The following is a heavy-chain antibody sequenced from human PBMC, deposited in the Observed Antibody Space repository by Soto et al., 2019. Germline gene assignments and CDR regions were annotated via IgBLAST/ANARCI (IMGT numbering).Heavy chain of an antibody. V-gene: IGHV3-21*01. J-gene: IGHJ4*02. CDR3: ARTLSESFY. CDR1: GFTFGSYS. CDR2: ISSSSAYI. Sequence: PGGSLRLSCAATGFTFGSYSMSWVRQAPGKGLEWVSSISSSSAYIYYADSVKGRFTISRDNAKNSLYLQMNSLRVEDTALYYCARTLSESFYWGQGTVVTISS. D-gene: IGHD3-10*01.